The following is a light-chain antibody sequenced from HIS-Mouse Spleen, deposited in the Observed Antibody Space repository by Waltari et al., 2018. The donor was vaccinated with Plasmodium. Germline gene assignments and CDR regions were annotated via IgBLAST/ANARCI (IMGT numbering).Light chain of an antibody. CDR3: MIWHSSAWV. V-gene: IGLV5-45*02. CDR2: YKSDSDK. J-gene: IGLJ3*02. Sequence: QAVLTQPSSLSASPGASASLTCTFRSGINVGTHRIYWYQPKPGSPPQYLLRYKSDSDKQQGSGVPSRFSGSKDASANAGILLISGLQSEDEADYYCMIWHSSAWVFGGGTKLTVL. CDR1: SGINVGTHR.